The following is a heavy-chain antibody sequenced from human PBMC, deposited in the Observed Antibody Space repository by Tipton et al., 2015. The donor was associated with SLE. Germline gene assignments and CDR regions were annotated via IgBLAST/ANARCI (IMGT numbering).Heavy chain of an antibody. D-gene: IGHD4-17*01. CDR2: ISHDGGRR. V-gene: IGHV3-30*04. Sequence: SLRLSCAASGFTFSTYAMHWVRQAPGKGLQWVAVISHDGGRRYYSDSVKGRFTISRDNSKNTLDLQINSLRVEDTAVYYCARGLTTTVTHFDSWGRGTLVTVSS. J-gene: IGHJ5*01. CDR3: ARGLTTTVTHFDS. CDR1: GFTFSTYA.